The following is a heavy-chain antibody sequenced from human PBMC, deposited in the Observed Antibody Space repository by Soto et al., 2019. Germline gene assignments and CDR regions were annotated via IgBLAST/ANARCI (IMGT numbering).Heavy chain of an antibody. Sequence: XASLSLTCTVSGGSISSSSDYWGWIRQPPGKGLEWIGSIYYSGSTYYNPSLKSRVTISVDTSRNQFSLKLSSVTAADTAVYYCERSGEWLVHIVDYWGQGTLVTVSS. CDR2: IYYSGST. V-gene: IGHV4-39*01. D-gene: IGHD6-19*01. CDR1: GGSISSSSDY. CDR3: ERSGEWLVHIVDY. J-gene: IGHJ4*02.